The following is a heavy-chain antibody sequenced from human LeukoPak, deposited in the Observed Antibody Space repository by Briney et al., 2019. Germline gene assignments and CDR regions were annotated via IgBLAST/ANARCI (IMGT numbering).Heavy chain of an antibody. D-gene: IGHD5-18*01. J-gene: IGHJ4*02. Sequence: GGSLRLSCAASGFTFSSYGMHWVRQAPGKGLEWVANIKQDGSEKYYVDSVKGRFTISRDNAKNSLYLQMNSLRAEDTAVYYCARGRYSYGLIYYFDYWGQGTLVTVSS. CDR1: GFTFSSYG. CDR3: ARGRYSYGLIYYFDY. CDR2: IKQDGSEK. V-gene: IGHV3-7*01.